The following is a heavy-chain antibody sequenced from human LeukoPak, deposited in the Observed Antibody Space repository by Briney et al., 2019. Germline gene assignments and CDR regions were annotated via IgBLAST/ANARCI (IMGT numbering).Heavy chain of an antibody. CDR3: ARDEEGGSYPLDY. CDR2: ISWNSGSI. Sequence: GGSLRLSCAASGFTFDDYAMHWVRQAPGKGLEWVSGISWNSGSIGYADSVKGRFTISRDNAKNSLYLQMNSLRAEDTALYYCARDEEGGSYPLDYWGQGTLVTVSS. J-gene: IGHJ4*02. D-gene: IGHD1-26*01. CDR1: GFTFDDYA. V-gene: IGHV3-9*01.